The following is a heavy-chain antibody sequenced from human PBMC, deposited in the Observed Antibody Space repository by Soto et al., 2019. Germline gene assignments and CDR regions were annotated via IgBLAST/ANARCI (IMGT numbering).Heavy chain of an antibody. CDR1: GGSFSGYY. CDR2: IIHRGST. V-gene: IGHV4-34*01. J-gene: IGHJ6*02. CDR3: ARGGGSTWSYYAMDV. D-gene: IGHD6-13*01. Sequence: QVQLQQWGAGLLKPSETLSLTCAVYGGSFSGYYWSWIRQPPGKGLEWIGEIIHRGSTNYNPSLKSRVTISLDTSRNEFSLKLGSLTAADTAMYFCARGGGSTWSYYAMDVWGQGTTVTVSS.